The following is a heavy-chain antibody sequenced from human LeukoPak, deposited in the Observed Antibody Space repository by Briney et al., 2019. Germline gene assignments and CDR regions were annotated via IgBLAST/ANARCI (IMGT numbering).Heavy chain of an antibody. V-gene: IGHV4-4*02. CDR1: GGSISSSNW. J-gene: IGHJ4*02. D-gene: IGHD1-26*01. Sequence: SETLSLTCAVSGGSISSSNWWSWVRQPPGKGLEWIGEIYHSGSTNYNPFLKSRVTISVDKSKNQFSLKLSSVTAADTAVYYCASGSGSYYPFDYWGQGTLVTVSS. CDR3: ASGSGSYYPFDY. CDR2: IYHSGST.